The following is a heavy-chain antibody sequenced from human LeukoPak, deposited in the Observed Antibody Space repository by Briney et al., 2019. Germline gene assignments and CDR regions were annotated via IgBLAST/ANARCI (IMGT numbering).Heavy chain of an antibody. J-gene: IGHJ1*01. CDR1: GGSFSGYY. Sequence: SETLSLTCAVYGGSFSGYYWSWIRQPPGKGLEWIGEINHSGSTNYNPSLKSRVTISVDTSKNQFSLKLSSVTAADTAVYYCVKIAVAGEYFQHWGQGTLVTASS. CDR2: INHSGST. V-gene: IGHV4-34*01. D-gene: IGHD6-19*01. CDR3: VKIAVAGEYFQH.